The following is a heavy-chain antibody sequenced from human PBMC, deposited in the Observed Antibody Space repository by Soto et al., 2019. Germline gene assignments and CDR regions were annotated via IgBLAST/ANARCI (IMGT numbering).Heavy chain of an antibody. J-gene: IGHJ3*02. CDR2: IIPIFGTA. CDR1: GYTFTSSD. D-gene: IGHD1-26*01. CDR3: ARDKWELLPADDAFDI. V-gene: IGHV1-69*13. Sequence: SVKVSFNASGYTFTSSDINWVRQATGQGLEWMGGIIPIFGTANYAQKFQGRVTITADESTSTAYMELSSLRSEDTAVYYCARDKWELLPADDAFDIWGQGTMVTVSS.